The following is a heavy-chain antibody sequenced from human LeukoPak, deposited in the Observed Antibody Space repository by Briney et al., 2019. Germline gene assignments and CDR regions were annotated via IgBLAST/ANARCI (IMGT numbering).Heavy chain of an antibody. CDR1: GFTFSSYW. V-gene: IGHV3-7*01. J-gene: IGHJ4*02. CDR2: IKQDGSEK. Sequence: PGGSLRLSCAASGFTFSSYWISWVRQAPGKGLEWVANIKQDGSEKYYVDSVKGRFTISRDNAKNSLYLQMNSLRAEDTAVYYCARESSGWSQSDPFDYWGQGTLVTVSS. D-gene: IGHD6-19*01. CDR3: ARESSGWSQSDPFDY.